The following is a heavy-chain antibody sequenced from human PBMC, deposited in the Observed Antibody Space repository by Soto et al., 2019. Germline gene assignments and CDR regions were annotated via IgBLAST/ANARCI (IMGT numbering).Heavy chain of an antibody. D-gene: IGHD2-2*01. CDR1: GSTFSDYY. CDR3: ARDHGRQGYPLLGLGSEVFEY. Sequence: QVQLVESGGGLVKPGGSLRLSCAASGSTFSDYYMSWIRQAPGKGLEWVSYISSSSSYTNYADSVKGRFTISRDNAKNTLYLQMNSLRAEDTDVYYCARDHGRQGYPLLGLGSEVFEYWGQGTLVTVSS. CDR2: ISSSSSYT. V-gene: IGHV3-11*06. J-gene: IGHJ4*02.